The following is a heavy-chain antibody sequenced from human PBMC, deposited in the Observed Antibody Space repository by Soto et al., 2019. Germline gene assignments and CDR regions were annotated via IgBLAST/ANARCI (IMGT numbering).Heavy chain of an antibody. V-gene: IGHV1-2*04. D-gene: IGHD3-10*01. CDR1: GYTFTGYY. Sequence: ASVKVSCKASGYTFTGYYMHWVRQAPGQGLEWMGWINPNSGGTNYAQKFQGWVTMTRDTSISTAYMELSRLRSDDTAVYYCARDRGTMVRGVIFLFDYWGQGTLVTVSP. J-gene: IGHJ4*02. CDR3: ARDRGTMVRGVIFLFDY. CDR2: INPNSGGT.